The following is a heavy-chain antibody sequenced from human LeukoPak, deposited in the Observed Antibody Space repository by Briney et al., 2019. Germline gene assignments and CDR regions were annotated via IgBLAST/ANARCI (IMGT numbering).Heavy chain of an antibody. Sequence: SETLSLTCTVSGGSISSNHYYWGWVRQPPGKGLEWIGSIFYSGSTYFNPFLESRVTISVDTSKNQFSLKLKSMSAADTAVYYCATIYCSSTSCPFDYWGQGTLVTVSS. CDR2: IFYSGST. J-gene: IGHJ4*02. CDR3: ATIYCSSTSCPFDY. V-gene: IGHV4-39*07. CDR1: GGSISSNHYY. D-gene: IGHD2-2*01.